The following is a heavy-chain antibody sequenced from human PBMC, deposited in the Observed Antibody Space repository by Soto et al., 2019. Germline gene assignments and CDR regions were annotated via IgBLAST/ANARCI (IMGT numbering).Heavy chain of an antibody. D-gene: IGHD2-21*02. V-gene: IGHV5-10-1*01. CDR3: ARLDFGTATRTVRFDY. J-gene: IGHJ4*02. Sequence: PGESQKISCQGSGYSFTSYWISWVRQMPGKGLEWMGRIDPSDSYTNYSPSFQGHVTISADKSISTAYLQWSSLKASDTAMYYCARLDFGTATRTVRFDYWGQGTLVTVSS. CDR2: IDPSDSYT. CDR1: GYSFTSYW.